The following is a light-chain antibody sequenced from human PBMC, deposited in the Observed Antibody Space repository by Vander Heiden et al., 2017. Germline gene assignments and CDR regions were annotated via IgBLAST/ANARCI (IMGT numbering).Light chain of an antibody. CDR1: QSVSSN. J-gene: IGKJ1*01. CDR2: GAS. CDR3: QQDNNWPLT. V-gene: IGKV3-15*01. Sequence: IVMTPSPATLSVSPGERATLSCRASQSVSSNLAWYQQKPGQAPRLLIYGASTRATGIPARFSGSGSGTEFTLTISSLQSEDFAVYYCQQDNNWPLTFGQGTKVEIK.